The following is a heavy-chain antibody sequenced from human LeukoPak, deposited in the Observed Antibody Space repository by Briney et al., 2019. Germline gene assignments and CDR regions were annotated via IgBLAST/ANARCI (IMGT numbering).Heavy chain of an antibody. J-gene: IGHJ6*02. Sequence: PSETLSLTCTVSGGSISSGGYYWSWIRQHPGKGLEWIGYIYYSGSTYYNPSLKSRVTISVDTSKNQFSLKLSSVTAADTAVYYCARARKSVTAAGTHYYYGMDVWGQGTTVTVSS. V-gene: IGHV4-31*03. D-gene: IGHD6-13*01. CDR3: ARARKSVTAAGTHYYYGMDV. CDR2: IYYSGST. CDR1: GGSISSGGYY.